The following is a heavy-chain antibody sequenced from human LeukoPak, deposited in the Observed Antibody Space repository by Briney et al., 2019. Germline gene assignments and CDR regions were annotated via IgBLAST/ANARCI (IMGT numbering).Heavy chain of an antibody. D-gene: IGHD3-22*01. V-gene: IGHV1-69*13. CDR2: IIPIFGTA. Sequence: ASVKVSCKASGGTFSSYAISWVRQAPGQGLEWMGGIIPIFGTANYAQKLQGRVTITADESTSTAYMELSSLRSEDTAVYYCAISYDSSGYYYVSDYWGQGTLVTVSS. J-gene: IGHJ4*02. CDR3: AISYDSSGYYYVSDY. CDR1: GGTFSSYA.